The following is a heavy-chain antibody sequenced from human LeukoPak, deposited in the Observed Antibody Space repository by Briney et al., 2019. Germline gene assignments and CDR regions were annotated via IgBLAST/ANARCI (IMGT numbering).Heavy chain of an antibody. D-gene: IGHD6-19*01. J-gene: IGHJ5*02. CDR3: ARVRSSGWPYHWFDP. CDR1: GLTVTSNY. CDR2: IYSGGST. V-gene: IGHV3-66*01. Sequence: GGSLRLSCAASGLTVTSNYMTWVRQAPGKGLEWVSLIYSGGSTYYADSVEGRFIISRGNSKNTLSLQMKSLRAEDTAVYYCARVRSSGWPYHWFDPWGQGTVVTVSS.